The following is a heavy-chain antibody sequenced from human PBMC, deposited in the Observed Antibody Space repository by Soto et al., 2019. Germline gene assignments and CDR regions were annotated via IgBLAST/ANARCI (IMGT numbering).Heavy chain of an antibody. V-gene: IGHV3-72*01. CDR3: ARMSTPRGPSSSGYSSTWNSDAFDI. CDR1: GFTFSDHY. CDR2: TRNKANSYTT. Sequence: EVQLVESGGGLVQPGGSPRLSCAASGFTFSDHYMDWVRQAPGKGLEWVGRTRNKANSYTTEYAASVKGRFTISRDDSKNSLYLQMNSLKTEDTAVYYCARMSTPRGPSSSGYSSTWNSDAFDIWGQGTMVTVSS. D-gene: IGHD3-22*01. J-gene: IGHJ3*02.